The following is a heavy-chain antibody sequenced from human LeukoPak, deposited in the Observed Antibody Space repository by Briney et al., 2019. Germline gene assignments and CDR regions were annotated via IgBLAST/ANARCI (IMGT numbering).Heavy chain of an antibody. Sequence: SETLSLTCTVSGGSISSSSYYWGWIRQPPGKGLEWIGSIYYSGSTYYNPSLKSRVTISVDTSKNQFSLKLSSVTAADTAVYYCARGYSGYVGFWFDPWGQGTLVTVSS. V-gene: IGHV4-39*07. CDR3: ARGYSGYVGFWFDP. D-gene: IGHD5-12*01. J-gene: IGHJ5*02. CDR2: IYYSGST. CDR1: GGSISSSSYY.